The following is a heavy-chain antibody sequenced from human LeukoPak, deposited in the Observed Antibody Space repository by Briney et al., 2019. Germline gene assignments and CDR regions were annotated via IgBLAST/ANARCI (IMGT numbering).Heavy chain of an antibody. J-gene: IGHJ4*02. Sequence: PGGSLRLSCAASGFTFSNYAMSWVRQAPGKGLEWVANMNQDGSARYYVDSVKGRFTVSRDNAESSLYLEMNSLRGEDTAVYYCARGSPTDGVSWGQGTLVTVSS. V-gene: IGHV3-7*01. CDR3: ARGSPTDGVS. CDR1: GFTFSNYA. CDR2: MNQDGSAR.